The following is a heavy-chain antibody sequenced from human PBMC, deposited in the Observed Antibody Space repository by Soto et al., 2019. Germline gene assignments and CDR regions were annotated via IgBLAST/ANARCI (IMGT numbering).Heavy chain of an antibody. CDR3: ATLTKYDVLTGFYPC. J-gene: IGHJ4*02. Sequence: VVSPRLSCAASRSTVAINCMSWVRQAPGKGLELVSVIYSDGSTYYADSVKGRFIISRDNSNNTLYFQMNSLRAEDTAVYYCATLTKYDVLTGFYPCWGQGT. V-gene: IGHV3-66*01. D-gene: IGHD3-9*01. CDR1: RSTVAINC. CDR2: IYSDGST.